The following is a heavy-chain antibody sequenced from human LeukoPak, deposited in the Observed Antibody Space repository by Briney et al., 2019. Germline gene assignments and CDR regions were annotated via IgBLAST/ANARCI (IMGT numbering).Heavy chain of an antibody. J-gene: IGHJ3*02. CDR2: IIPILGIA. V-gene: IGHV1-69*04. CDR3: ARGVGCSSTSCRSDGGAFDI. Sequence: SVKLSCKASGGTFSSYAISWVRQAPGQGLEWMGRIIPILGIANYAQKFQGRVTITADKSTSTAYMELSSLRSEDTAVYYCARGVGCSSTSCRSDGGAFDIWGQGTMVTVSS. D-gene: IGHD2-2*01. CDR1: GGTFSSYA.